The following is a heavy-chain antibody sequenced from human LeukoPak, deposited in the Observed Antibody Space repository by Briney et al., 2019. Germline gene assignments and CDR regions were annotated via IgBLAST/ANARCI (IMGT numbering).Heavy chain of an antibody. J-gene: IGHJ4*02. Sequence: GASVKVSCKASGYTFTSYYMHWVRQAPGQGLEWMGIINPSGGSTSYAQKFQGRVTMTRDTSTSTVYMELSSLRSEDTAVYYCARIGTYYYDSSGYYDYWGQGTLVTVSS. CDR2: INPSGGST. D-gene: IGHD3-22*01. CDR3: ARIGTYYYDSSGYYDY. V-gene: IGHV1-46*01. CDR1: GYTFTSYY.